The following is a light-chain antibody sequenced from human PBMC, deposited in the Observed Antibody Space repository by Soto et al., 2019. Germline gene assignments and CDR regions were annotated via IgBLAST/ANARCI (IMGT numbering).Light chain of an antibody. CDR3: QQYNSYWT. CDR1: QSISSW. Sequence: DIQMTQSPSTLSASVGDRVTITCRASQSISSWLAWYQQKPGKAPKLLIYKAYSLESGVPSRFSGSGSGTEFTLTISSLQPDYFATYYCQQYNSYWTFGHGTKVEIK. CDR2: KAY. V-gene: IGKV1-5*03. J-gene: IGKJ1*01.